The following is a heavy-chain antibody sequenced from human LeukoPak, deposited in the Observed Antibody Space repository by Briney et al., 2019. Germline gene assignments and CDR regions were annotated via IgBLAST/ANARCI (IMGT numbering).Heavy chain of an antibody. D-gene: IGHD5-12*01. CDR1: GGSITSGYY. V-gene: IGHV4-39*01. CDR3: ARRRGYEPFDY. Sequence: PSETLSLTCTVSGGSITSGYYWGWVRQPPGKGLEWIGNIYYSGSTYYNPSLKSRVTISVDTSKNQFSLKLSSVTAADTAVYYCARRRGYEPFDYWGQGTLVTVSS. CDR2: IYYSGST. J-gene: IGHJ4*02.